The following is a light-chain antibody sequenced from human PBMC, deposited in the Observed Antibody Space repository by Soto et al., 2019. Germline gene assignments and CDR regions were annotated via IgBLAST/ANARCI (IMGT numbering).Light chain of an antibody. CDR1: QSVSSNY. CDR3: QQYAGSPWT. CDR2: GAS. J-gene: IGKJ1*01. Sequence: EIGLTKSTGTLSLSPGERATLSCRASQSVSSNYITWYQQKPGQAPRLLIYGASSRATGIPDRFSGSGSGTDFTLTISRLEPEDFAVYYCQQYAGSPWTFGQGTKVDIK. V-gene: IGKV3-20*01.